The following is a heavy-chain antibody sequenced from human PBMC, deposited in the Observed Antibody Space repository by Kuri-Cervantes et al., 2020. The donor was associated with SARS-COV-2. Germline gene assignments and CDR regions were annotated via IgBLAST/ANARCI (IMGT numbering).Heavy chain of an antibody. CDR3: ARVDNHSRYGNNWFDP. CDR1: GYSISGGYY. CDR2: ISHSGST. D-gene: IGHD6-13*01. J-gene: IGHJ5*02. Sequence: SQTLSLTCAVSGYSISGGYYWGWIRQPPGKGLEWIGSISHSGSTYYNPSLKSRVTIPVDTSKNQFSLKLSSVTAADTAVYYCARVDNHSRYGNNWFDPWGQGTLVTVSS. V-gene: IGHV4-38-2*01.